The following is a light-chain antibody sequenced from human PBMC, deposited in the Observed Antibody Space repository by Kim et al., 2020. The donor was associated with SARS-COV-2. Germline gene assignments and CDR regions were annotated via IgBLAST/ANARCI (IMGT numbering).Light chain of an antibody. CDR3: QHYDSYSWT. CDR2: DAS. J-gene: IGKJ1*01. CDR1: QNIGSW. Sequence: DIQMTQSPSTLSASVGDRVTITCRASQNIGSWLAWYQQRPGKAPTLLVSDASTLKSGVPSRFSGSGSGTEFTLTISSLQPDDFATYFCQHYDSYSWTFGQGNKVDIK. V-gene: IGKV1-5*01.